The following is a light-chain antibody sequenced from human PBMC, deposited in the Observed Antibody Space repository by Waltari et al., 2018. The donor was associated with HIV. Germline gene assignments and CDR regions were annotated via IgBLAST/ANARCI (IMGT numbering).Light chain of an antibody. Sequence: DIQMTQSPSSLSASVGNRVTITCRASQGISNSLVWYQQKPGKAPKVLLYGASRLESGVPSRFSGSGSGTDYTLTISSLQPADFATYYCQQYYTTPVTFGQGTKVEIK. V-gene: IGKV1-NL1*01. CDR2: GAS. CDR1: QGISNS. CDR3: QQYYTTPVT. J-gene: IGKJ1*01.